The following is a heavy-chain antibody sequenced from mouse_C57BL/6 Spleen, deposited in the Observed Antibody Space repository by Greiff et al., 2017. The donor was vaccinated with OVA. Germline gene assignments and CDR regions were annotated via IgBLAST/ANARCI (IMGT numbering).Heavy chain of an antibody. D-gene: IGHD4-1*01. CDR1: GFSLTSYG. J-gene: IGHJ4*01. CDR3: AKMGGTGYYYAMDY. V-gene: IGHV2-5*01. CDR2: IWRGGST. Sequence: QVQLQQSGPGLVQPSQSLSITCTVSGFSLTSYGVHWVRQSPGQGLEWLGVIWRGGSTAYNAAFMSRLRITKDNSKSQVFLKMNSLQAQDTAIYYCAKMGGTGYYYAMDYWGQGTSVTVSS.